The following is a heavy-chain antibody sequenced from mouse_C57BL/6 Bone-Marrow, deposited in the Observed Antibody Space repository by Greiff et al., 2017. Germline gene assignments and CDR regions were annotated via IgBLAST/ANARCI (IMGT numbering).Heavy chain of an antibody. CDR3: ARCYYAKDY. CDR1: GYTFTSYW. V-gene: IGHV1-64*01. J-gene: IGHJ4*01. Sequence: VQLQQPGAELVKPGASVKLSCKASGYTFTSYWMHWVKQRPGQGLEWIGMIHPNSGSTNYNEKFKSKATLTVDKSSSKAYMQPSCLTSEDSAVYYCARCYYAKDYWGQGTSVTVSS. CDR2: IHPNSGST.